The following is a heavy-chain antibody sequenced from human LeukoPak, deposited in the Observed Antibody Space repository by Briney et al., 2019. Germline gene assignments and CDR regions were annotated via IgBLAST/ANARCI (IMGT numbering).Heavy chain of an antibody. CDR2: IRFDGSNK. D-gene: IGHD3-9*01. Sequence: GGSLRLSCAASRFTFSSFDMHWVRQAPGKGLEWVTFIRFDGSNKYYADSVKGRFTISRDNSKNTLYLQMSSLRPEDTAVYYCARDVGLRYFDAFDIWGQGTMVTVSS. V-gene: IGHV3-30*02. CDR1: RFTFSSFD. CDR3: ARDVGLRYFDAFDI. J-gene: IGHJ3*02.